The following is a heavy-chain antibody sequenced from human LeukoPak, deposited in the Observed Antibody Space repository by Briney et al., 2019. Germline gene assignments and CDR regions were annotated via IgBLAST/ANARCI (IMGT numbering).Heavy chain of an antibody. Sequence: SQTLSLTCAISGDSVSSNSAAWNWIRQSPSRGLEWLVRTYYRSKWYNDYAVSVKSRITINPDTSKNQFSLQLNSVTPEDTAVYYCARDVAPDYYDSSGYQVGFDYWGQGTLVTVSS. V-gene: IGHV6-1*01. CDR1: GDSVSSNSAA. D-gene: IGHD3-22*01. J-gene: IGHJ4*02. CDR2: TYYRSKWYN. CDR3: ARDVAPDYYDSSGYQVGFDY.